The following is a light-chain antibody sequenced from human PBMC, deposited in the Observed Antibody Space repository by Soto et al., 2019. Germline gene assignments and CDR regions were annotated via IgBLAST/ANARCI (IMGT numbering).Light chain of an antibody. V-gene: IGKV1-39*01. CDR3: QQSYSTLTWT. Sequence: DIQMTQSPSSLSASVGDRVTITCRASQSISTYLNWYQHKSGKAPKLLIYAASSLQSGVPSRFSGSGSGTDFTLTITSLQPEDFANYYCQQSYSTLTWTLGQGTKVDIK. CDR2: AAS. J-gene: IGKJ1*01. CDR1: QSISTY.